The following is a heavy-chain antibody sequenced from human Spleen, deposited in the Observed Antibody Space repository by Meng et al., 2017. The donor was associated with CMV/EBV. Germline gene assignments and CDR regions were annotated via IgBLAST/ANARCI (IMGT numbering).Heavy chain of an antibody. CDR1: GYTFTSYY. CDR3: VRDCVTPSCYRDTRGGFDH. CDR2: INPSGGST. J-gene: IGHJ4*02. Sequence: ASVKVSCKASGYTFTSYYMHWVRQAPGQGLEWMGIINPSGGSTSYAQKFQGRVTVTTDTTTSTAYMELRSLRSDDTAVYYCVRDCVTPSCYRDTRGGFDHWGPGTLVTVSS. V-gene: IGHV1-46*01. D-gene: IGHD2-2*02.